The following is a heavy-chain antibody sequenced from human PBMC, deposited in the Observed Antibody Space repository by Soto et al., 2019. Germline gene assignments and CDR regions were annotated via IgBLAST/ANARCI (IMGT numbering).Heavy chain of an antibody. V-gene: IGHV1-69*02. CDR1: GGTFSSYT. Sequence: QVQLVQSGAEVKKPGSSVKVSCKASGGTFSSYTISWVRQAPGQGLEWMGRIIPILGIANYAQKFQGRVTITADKSTSTGSMGLSRLRSEDTAVYYCAGDAGLGYCGGDCYSWGPGTLVTVSS. CDR2: IIPILGIA. D-gene: IGHD2-21*02. CDR3: AGDAGLGYCGGDCYS. J-gene: IGHJ4*02.